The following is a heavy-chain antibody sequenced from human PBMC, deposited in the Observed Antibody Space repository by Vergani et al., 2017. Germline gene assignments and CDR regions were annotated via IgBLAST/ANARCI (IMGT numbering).Heavy chain of an antibody. V-gene: IGHV1-2*02. D-gene: IGHD3-10*01. Sequence: QVQLVQSGAEVKKPGASVKVSCKASGYTFTGYYMHWVRQAPGQGLEWMGWINPNSGGTNYAQKFQGRVTMTRDTSISTAYMELSRLRSDDTAVYYCASTLRGSGGYYNCSFDYWGQGTLVTVSS. CDR1: GYTFTGYY. J-gene: IGHJ4*02. CDR2: INPNSGGT. CDR3: ASTLRGSGGYYNCSFDY.